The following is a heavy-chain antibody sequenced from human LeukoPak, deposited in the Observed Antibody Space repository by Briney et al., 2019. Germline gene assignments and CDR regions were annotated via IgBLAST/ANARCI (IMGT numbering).Heavy chain of an antibody. J-gene: IGHJ6*03. CDR3: AKTRVAVGAYFYYHMDV. V-gene: IGHV3-53*01. Sequence: LAGGSLRLSCAASGFTFNSYSMNWVRQAPGKGLEWVSLISSDGRTYYADSVKGRFTISRDISRNTLYLQMNSLRAEDTAKYYCAKTRVAVGAYFYYHMDVWGNGTTVTVSS. D-gene: IGHD1-26*01. CDR2: ISSDGRT. CDR1: GFTFNSYS.